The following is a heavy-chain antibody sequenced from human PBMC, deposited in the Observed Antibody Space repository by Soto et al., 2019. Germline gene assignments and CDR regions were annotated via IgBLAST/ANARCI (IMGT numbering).Heavy chain of an antibody. J-gene: IGHJ6*03. D-gene: IGHD6-6*01. CDR1: GFTFSSYS. CDR2: ISSSSSYI. V-gene: IGHV3-21*01. CDR3: AREVPAARPGGDAMDV. Sequence: GGSLSLSCAASGFTFSSYSMNWVRQAPGKGLEWVSSISSSSSYIYYADSVKGRFTISRDNAKNPLYLQMNSLGAEDTAVYYCAREVPAARPGGDAMDVWGKGTTVTVSS.